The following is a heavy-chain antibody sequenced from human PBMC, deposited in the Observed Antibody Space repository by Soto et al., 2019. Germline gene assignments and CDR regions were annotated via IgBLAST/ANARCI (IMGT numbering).Heavy chain of an antibody. J-gene: IGHJ3*02. CDR2: IKQDGSEK. CDR3: ARDGVLLWFGESVDACDI. Sequence: LRLSCAASGFTFSSYWMSWVRQAPGKGLEWVANIKQDGSEKYYVDSVKGRFTISRDNAKNSLYLQMNSLRAEDTAVYYCARDGVLLWFGESVDACDIWGQGTMVTVSS. V-gene: IGHV3-7*01. D-gene: IGHD3-10*01. CDR1: GFTFSSYW.